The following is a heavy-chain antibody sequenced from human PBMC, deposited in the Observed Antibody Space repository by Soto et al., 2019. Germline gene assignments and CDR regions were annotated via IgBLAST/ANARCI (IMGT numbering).Heavy chain of an antibody. CDR3: TRGGGDC. V-gene: IGHV4-59*01. CDR2: IYYSGSDGGST. CDR1: GGSINTYY. D-gene: IGHD6-25*01. J-gene: IGHJ4*02. Sequence: LSLTCTVSGGSINTYYWSWIRQPPLKGLEWSGYIYYSGSDGGSTNYIPSLKSRVTISVDTSKNQFSLRRTSVTAADTAVYFCTRGGGDCRGQLTLVIVSS.